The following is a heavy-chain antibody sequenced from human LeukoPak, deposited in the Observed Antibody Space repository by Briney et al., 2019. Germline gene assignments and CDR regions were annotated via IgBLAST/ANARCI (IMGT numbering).Heavy chain of an antibody. D-gene: IGHD3-22*01. CDR3: ARVHEDSWYFDL. CDR2: IYYSGST. CDR1: GGSISSYY. Sequence: SETLSLTCTVSGGSISSYYWSWIRQPPGKGLEWIGYIYYSGSTNYNPSLKSRVTISVDTSKNQFSLKLSSVTAADTAVYYCARVHEDSWYFDLWGRGTLVTVSS. J-gene: IGHJ2*01. V-gene: IGHV4-59*01.